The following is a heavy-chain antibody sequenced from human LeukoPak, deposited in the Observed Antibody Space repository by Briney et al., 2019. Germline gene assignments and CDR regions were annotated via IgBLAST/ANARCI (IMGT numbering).Heavy chain of an antibody. CDR3: VKDFHNGWTFDY. Sequence: GGSLRLSCAASGFTFSTCGMHWVRQAPGKGLEWVAFINDGGNKKDYADSVKGRLTISRDTSKNILYLQMNSLRVEDTAVYYCVKDFHNGWTFDYWGQGSLVTVSS. CDR2: INDGGNKK. J-gene: IGHJ4*02. V-gene: IGHV3-30*02. D-gene: IGHD3/OR15-3a*01. CDR1: GFTFSTCG.